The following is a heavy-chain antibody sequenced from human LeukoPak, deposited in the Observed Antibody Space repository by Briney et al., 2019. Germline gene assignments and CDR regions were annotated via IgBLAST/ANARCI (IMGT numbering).Heavy chain of an antibody. D-gene: IGHD1-26*01. CDR2: IKSKTDGGTT. V-gene: IGHV3-15*01. J-gene: IGHJ3*02. CDR1: GFTFSNAW. CDR3: ARGRSSGSYSSVGAFDI. Sequence: GGSLRLSCAASGFTFSNAWMNWVRQAPGKGLEWVGRIKSKTDGGTTDYAAPVKGRFTISRDDSKHTLYLQVNSLKTEDTAVYYCARGRSSGSYSSVGAFDIWGQGTMVTVSS.